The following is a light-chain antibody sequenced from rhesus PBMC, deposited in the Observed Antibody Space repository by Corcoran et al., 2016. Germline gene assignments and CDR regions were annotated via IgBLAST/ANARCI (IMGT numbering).Light chain of an antibody. CDR1: QGIRSY. V-gene: IGKV1-25*01. CDR3: QQHDSYPLT. CDR2: AAS. Sequence: DIQMTQSPSSLSASVGDRVTITCRASQGIRSYLAWYQQKPGKAPNLLLYAASTLRSGVPSRFSGTRSETDFTLTISSLQPEDFATYYSQQHDSYPLTFGGGTKVELK. J-gene: IGKJ4*01.